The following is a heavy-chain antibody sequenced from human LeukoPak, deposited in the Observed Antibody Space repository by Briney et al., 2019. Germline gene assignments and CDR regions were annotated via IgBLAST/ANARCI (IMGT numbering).Heavy chain of an antibody. CDR1: GFTFSNYA. Sequence: GGTLRLSCAASGFTFSNYAMSWVRQAPGKGLEWVSAITGSGGNTYYADSVKGRFTISRDNSKNTVFLQMNSLRAEDTAVYYCAKWGDYDVLTGYYVSDYWGQGTLVTVSS. CDR2: ITGSGGNT. V-gene: IGHV3-23*01. J-gene: IGHJ4*02. CDR3: AKWGDYDVLTGYYVSDY. D-gene: IGHD3-9*01.